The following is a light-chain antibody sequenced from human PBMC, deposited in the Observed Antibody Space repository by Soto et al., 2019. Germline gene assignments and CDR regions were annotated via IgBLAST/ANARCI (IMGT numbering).Light chain of an antibody. V-gene: IGKV3-20*01. Sequence: EIVLTQSPGTLSLSPGERATLSCRASQSVRSSYLAWYQQKPGQAPRLLIFGASSRATGISDRFTGSGSGTDFTLTISRMEPEDIAVYHCQQYATSPCTFCQGTKVEIK. CDR2: GAS. CDR3: QQYATSPCT. J-gene: IGKJ1*01. CDR1: QSVRSSY.